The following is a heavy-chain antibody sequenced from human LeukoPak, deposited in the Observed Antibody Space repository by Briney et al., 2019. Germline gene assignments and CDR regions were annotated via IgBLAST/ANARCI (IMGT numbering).Heavy chain of an antibody. CDR3: ARDGDYDILTGYGGFDY. J-gene: IGHJ4*02. V-gene: IGHV7-4-1*02. D-gene: IGHD3-9*01. Sequence: ASVKVSCKASGYTFTSYAMNWVRQAPGQGLEWMGWINTNTGNPTYAQGFTGRFVFSLDTSVSTAYLQISSLKAEDTAVYYCARDGDYDILTGYGGFDYWGQGTLVTVSS. CDR1: GYTFTSYA. CDR2: INTNTGNP.